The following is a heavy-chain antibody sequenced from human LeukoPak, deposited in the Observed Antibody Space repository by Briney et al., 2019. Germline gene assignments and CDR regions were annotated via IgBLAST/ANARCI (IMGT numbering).Heavy chain of an antibody. CDR3: ARVNLNWFDP. V-gene: IGHV4-34*01. CDR2: INHSGST. J-gene: IGHJ5*02. D-gene: IGHD1-20*01. CDR1: GGSFSGYY. Sequence: SETLSLTCAVYGGSFSGYYWSWIRQPPGKGLEWIGEINHSGSTNYNPSLKSRVTISIDTSKNQLSLKLSSVTAADTAVYYCARVNLNWFDPWGQGTLVTVSS.